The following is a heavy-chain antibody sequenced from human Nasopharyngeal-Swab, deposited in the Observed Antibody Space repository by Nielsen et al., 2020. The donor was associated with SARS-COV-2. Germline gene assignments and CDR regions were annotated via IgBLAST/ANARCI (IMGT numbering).Heavy chain of an antibody. J-gene: IGHJ3*02. CDR2: INWNSGSI. CDR3: AKASSYFYGSGSSFGAFDI. CDR1: GFSFGDYA. D-gene: IGHD3-10*01. Sequence: SLKISCAASGFSFGDYAMHWVRQAPGKGLEWVSGINWNSGSIGYADSVKGRFAISRDNAKNSLYLQVNSLRADDTALYYCAKASSYFYGSGSSFGAFDIWGQGTMVTVSS. V-gene: IGHV3-9*01.